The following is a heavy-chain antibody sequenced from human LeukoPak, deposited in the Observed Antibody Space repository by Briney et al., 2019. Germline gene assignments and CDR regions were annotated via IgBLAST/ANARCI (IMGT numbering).Heavy chain of an antibody. CDR2: ISYDGGEK. CDR3: ARRATSGWVYYYYNYMDV. Sequence: GGSLRLSCVASVFNFSNYAMHWVRQAPGKGLEWVALISYDGGEKSYADSVKGRFTISRDNSKNTLSLQMNSLRAEDTALYYCARRATSGWVYYYYNYMDVWGKGTTVTVSS. J-gene: IGHJ6*03. CDR1: VFNFSNYA. V-gene: IGHV3-30*04. D-gene: IGHD1-26*01.